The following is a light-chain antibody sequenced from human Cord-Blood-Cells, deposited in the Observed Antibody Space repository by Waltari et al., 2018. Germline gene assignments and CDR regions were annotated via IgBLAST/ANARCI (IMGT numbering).Light chain of an antibody. J-gene: IGLJ1*01. V-gene: IGLV2-14*01. CDR3: SSYTSSSTLYV. CDR2: EVS. Sequence: QSALTQPASVSGSPGQSITISCTGTSSDVGGYNYVSWYQQHPGKAPKLMMYEVSNRPSGVSNRFSGAKSGNTASLTISGLQAGDEADYYGSSYTSSSTLYVFGTGTKVTVL. CDR1: SSDVGGYNY.